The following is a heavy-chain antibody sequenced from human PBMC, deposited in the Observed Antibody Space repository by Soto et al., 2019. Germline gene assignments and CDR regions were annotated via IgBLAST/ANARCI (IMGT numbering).Heavy chain of an antibody. CDR2: INPANGDT. V-gene: IGHV1-3*01. J-gene: IGHJ5*01. CDR1: GYTFISYP. D-gene: IGHD1-26*01. Sequence: ASVKVSCKASGYTFISYPIHWVHQAPGQRLECMGWINPANGDTRYSQKFQGRVTITRDTSATTAYMDLNSLIPDDTAIYYCAKSGSLDSWG. CDR3: AKSGSLDS.